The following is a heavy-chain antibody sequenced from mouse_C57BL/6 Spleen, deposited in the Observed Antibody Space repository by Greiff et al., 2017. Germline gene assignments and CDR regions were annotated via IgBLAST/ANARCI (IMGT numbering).Heavy chain of an antibody. J-gene: IGHJ3*01. D-gene: IGHD2-12*01. CDR1: GFTFSDYY. V-gene: IGHV5-16*01. CDR2: INYDGSST. CDR3: AREWSNDGGFAY. Sequence: EVMLVESEGGLVQPGSSMKLSCTASGFTFSDYYMAWVRQVPEKGLEWVANINYDGSSTYYLDSLKSRFIISRDNAKNILYLQMSSLKSEDTATYYCAREWSNDGGFAYWGQGTLVTVSA.